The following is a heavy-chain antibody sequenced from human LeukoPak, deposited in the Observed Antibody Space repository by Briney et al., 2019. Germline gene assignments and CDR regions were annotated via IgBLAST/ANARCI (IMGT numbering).Heavy chain of an antibody. Sequence: PSETLSLTCTVSSGSISPYYWSWIRQPPGKGLEWIGYISYSGSTNYNPSLKSRVTISVDTSKNQFSLKLSSVTAADTAVYYCARVNLGDDSSGYLGCYWGQGTLVTVSS. V-gene: IGHV4-59*08. J-gene: IGHJ4*02. CDR2: ISYSGST. CDR1: SGSISPYY. D-gene: IGHD3-22*01. CDR3: ARVNLGDDSSGYLGCY.